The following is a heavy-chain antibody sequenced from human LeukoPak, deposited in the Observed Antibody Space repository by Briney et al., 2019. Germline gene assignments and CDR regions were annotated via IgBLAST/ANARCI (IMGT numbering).Heavy chain of an antibody. D-gene: IGHD6-19*01. CDR1: GGSISSYY. Sequence: SETPSLTCTVSGGSISSYYWSWIRQPPGKGLEWIGYIYYSGSTNYNPSLKSRVTISVDTSKNQFSLKLSSVTAADTAVYYCARHLRKYSSGYYFDYWGQGTLVTVSS. CDR3: ARHLRKYSSGYYFDY. V-gene: IGHV4-59*08. CDR2: IYYSGST. J-gene: IGHJ4*02.